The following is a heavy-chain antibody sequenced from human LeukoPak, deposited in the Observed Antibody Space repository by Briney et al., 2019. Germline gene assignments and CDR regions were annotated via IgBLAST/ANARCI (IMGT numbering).Heavy chain of an antibody. CDR3: ARASNYYDSSGYPTWAFDI. J-gene: IGHJ3*02. D-gene: IGHD3-22*01. Sequence: SGRSLRLSCAASGFTFSSYGMHWVRQAPGKGLEWVAVISYDGSNKYYADSVKGRFTISRDNSKNTLYLQMNSLRAEDTAVYYCARASNYYDSSGYPTWAFDIWGQGTMVTVSS. CDR2: ISYDGSNK. V-gene: IGHV3-30*03. CDR1: GFTFSSYG.